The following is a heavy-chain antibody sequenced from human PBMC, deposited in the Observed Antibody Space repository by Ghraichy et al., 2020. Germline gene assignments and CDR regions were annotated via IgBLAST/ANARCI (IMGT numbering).Heavy chain of an antibody. V-gene: IGHV3-23*01. Sequence: GESLNISCAASGFTFSSYAMSWVRQAPGKGLEWVSAISGSGGSTYYADSVKGRFTISRDNSKNTLYLQMNSLRAEDTAVYYCAKVSYGGNSLGYFQHWGQGTLVTVSS. CDR2: ISGSGGST. J-gene: IGHJ1*01. CDR1: GFTFSSYA. D-gene: IGHD4-23*01. CDR3: AKVSYGGNSLGYFQH.